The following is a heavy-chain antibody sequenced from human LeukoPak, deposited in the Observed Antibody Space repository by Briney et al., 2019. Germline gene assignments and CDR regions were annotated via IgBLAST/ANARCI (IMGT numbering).Heavy chain of an antibody. CDR1: GYTFTGYY. CDR2: INPNSGGT. V-gene: IGHV1-2*02. J-gene: IGHJ4*02. CDR3: ARSYSSSSYYFDY. Sequence: ASVKVSCKASGYTFTGYYMHWVRQAPGQGLEWMGWINPNSGGTNYAQKFQGRVAMTRDTPISTAYMELSRLRSDDTAVYYCARSYSSSSYYFDYWGQGTLVTVSS. D-gene: IGHD6-13*01.